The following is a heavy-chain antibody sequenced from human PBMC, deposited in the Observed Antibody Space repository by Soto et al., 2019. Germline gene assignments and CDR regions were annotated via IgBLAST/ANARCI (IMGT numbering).Heavy chain of an antibody. CDR2: IYYSGST. J-gene: IGHJ6*03. CDR1: GGSISSGGYY. Sequence: QVQLQESGPGLVKPSQTLSLTCTVSGGSISSGGYYWSWIRQHPGKGLEWIGYIYYSGSTYYNPSHKCRVIISVDTSKNQFSLKLSSVTAADTAVYYCEIEGNGDIVVVPAASTYYYYYMDVWGKGTTVTVSS. D-gene: IGHD2-2*01. CDR3: EIEGNGDIVVVPAASTYYYYYMDV. V-gene: IGHV4-31*03.